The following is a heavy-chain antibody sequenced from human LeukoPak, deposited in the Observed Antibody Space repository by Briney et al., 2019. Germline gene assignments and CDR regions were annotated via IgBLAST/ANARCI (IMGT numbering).Heavy chain of an antibody. J-gene: IGHJ3*01. V-gene: IGHV4-59*08. D-gene: IGHD1-26*01. CDR2: THYSGNT. Sequence: SETLSLTCRVFDDSISSYYWNWIRQPPGKPLEWIGYTHYSGNTNYNPSLKSRVTTLVDMSKNQFSLKLSSATAADTAVYYCARWGGTLNAFDVWGQGTLVTVSS. CDR3: ARWGGTLNAFDV. CDR1: DDSISSYY.